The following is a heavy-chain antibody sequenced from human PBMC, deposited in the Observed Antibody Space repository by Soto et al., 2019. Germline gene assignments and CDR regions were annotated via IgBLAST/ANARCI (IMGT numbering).Heavy chain of an antibody. Sequence: SQTLSLTCAISGDSVSSNSAAWNWIRQSPSRGLEWLGRTYYRSKWYNDYAVSVKSRITINPDTSKNQFSLQLNSVTPEDTAVYYCARDMWIQLWLPGWFGPWGQGTLVTVSS. CDR2: TYYRSKWYN. CDR3: ARDMWIQLWLPGWFGP. J-gene: IGHJ5*02. CDR1: GDSVSSNSAA. V-gene: IGHV6-1*01. D-gene: IGHD5-18*01.